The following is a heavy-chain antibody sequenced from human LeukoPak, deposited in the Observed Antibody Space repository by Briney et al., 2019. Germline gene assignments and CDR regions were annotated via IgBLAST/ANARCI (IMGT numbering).Heavy chain of an antibody. V-gene: IGHV3-21*01. D-gene: IGHD3-22*01. Sequence: GGSLRLSCAASGFTFKSYSMSWVRQAPGKGLEWVSSISSSGSHIYYADSVKGRFTIFRDNAENSLYLQMNTLRAEDTAVYYCAREDSSGYYYLDYWGQGTLVTVSS. CDR2: ISSSGSHI. CDR3: AREDSSGYYYLDY. CDR1: GFTFKSYS. J-gene: IGHJ4*02.